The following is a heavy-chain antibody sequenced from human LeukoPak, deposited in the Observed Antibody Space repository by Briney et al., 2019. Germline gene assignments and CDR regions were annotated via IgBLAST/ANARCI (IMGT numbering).Heavy chain of an antibody. V-gene: IGHV1-69*05. CDR3: ARVFREYSYGNAWFDP. D-gene: IGHD5-18*01. J-gene: IGHJ5*02. CDR1: GGTFSSYA. CDR2: IIPIFGTA. Sequence: GASVKVSCKASGGTFSSYAISWVRQAPGQGLEWMGRIIPIFGTANYAQKFQGRVTITTDESTSTAHMELSSLRSEDTAVYYCARVFREYSYGNAWFDPWGQETLVTVSS.